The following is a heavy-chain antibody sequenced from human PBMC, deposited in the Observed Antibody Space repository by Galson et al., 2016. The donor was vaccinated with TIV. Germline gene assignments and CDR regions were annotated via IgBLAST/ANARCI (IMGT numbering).Heavy chain of an antibody. D-gene: IGHD5-18*01. Sequence: SLRLSCAASGFRFNSYAMNWVRQAPGKGLEWVSSIGGTGGSTYYADSVKGRFTISGDSYKDTVYLQMNSLRAEDTAIYFCAKDRQWIPSSLDYWGQGILVTVSS. CDR3: AKDRQWIPSSLDY. CDR1: GFRFNSYA. J-gene: IGHJ4*02. V-gene: IGHV3-23*01. CDR2: IGGTGGST.